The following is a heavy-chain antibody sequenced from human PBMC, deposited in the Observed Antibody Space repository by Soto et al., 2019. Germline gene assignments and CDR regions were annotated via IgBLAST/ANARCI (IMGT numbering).Heavy chain of an antibody. CDR2: INHSGST. J-gene: IGHJ4*02. V-gene: IGHV4-34*01. CDR1: GGSFIGYY. CDR3: ARVQQLAKRPYYFDY. Sequence: SETLSITCAVYGGSFIGYYWSWIRQPPGKGLEWIGEINHSGSTNYNPSLKSRVTISVDTSKNQFSLKLSSVTAADTAVYYCARVQQLAKRPYYFDYWGQGTLVTVPQ. D-gene: IGHD6-13*01.